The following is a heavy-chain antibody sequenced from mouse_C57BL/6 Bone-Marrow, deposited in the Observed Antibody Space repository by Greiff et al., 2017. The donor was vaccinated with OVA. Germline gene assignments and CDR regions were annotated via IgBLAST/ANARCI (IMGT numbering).Heavy chain of an antibody. CDR2: IDPETGGT. V-gene: IGHV1-15*01. J-gene: IGHJ3*01. CDR3: TRRTYYSWFAY. CDR1: GYTFTDYE. Sequence: QVQLKQSGAELVRPGASVTLSCKASGYTFTDYEMHWVKQTPVHGLEWIGAIDPETGGTAYNQKFKGQAILTADKSSSTAYMELRSLTSEDSAVYYCTRRTYYSWFAYWGQGTLVTVSA. D-gene: IGHD1-1*02.